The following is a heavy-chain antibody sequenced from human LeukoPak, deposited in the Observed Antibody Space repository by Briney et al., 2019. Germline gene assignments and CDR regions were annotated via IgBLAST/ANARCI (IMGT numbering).Heavy chain of an antibody. CDR2: ISSSGSTI. V-gene: IGHV3-48*04. J-gene: IGHJ4*02. D-gene: IGHD3-22*01. CDR3: ARAANYYDSNGHFDY. CDR1: GFTFSSYS. Sequence: GGSLRLSCAASGFTFSSYSMNWVRQAPGKGLECVSYISSSGSTIYYADSVKGRFTISRDNAKNSLYLQMNSLRAEDTALYYCARAANYYDSNGHFDYWGQGTLATVSS.